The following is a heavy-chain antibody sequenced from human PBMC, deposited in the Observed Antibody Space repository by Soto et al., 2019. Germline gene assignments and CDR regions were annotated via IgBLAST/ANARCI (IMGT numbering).Heavy chain of an antibody. CDR3: AREWANY. V-gene: IGHV3-7*01. J-gene: IGHJ4*02. CDR2: IRQDGGEK. CDR1: GYTFSNYY. Sequence: PGGSLRLSCRASGYTFSNYYIIWVRQAPGKGLEWVANIRQDGGEKYYVDSVKGRFTISRDNAKNSLYLQMNSLRAEDTAVYYCAREWANYWGQGTLVTVSS. D-gene: IGHD1-26*01.